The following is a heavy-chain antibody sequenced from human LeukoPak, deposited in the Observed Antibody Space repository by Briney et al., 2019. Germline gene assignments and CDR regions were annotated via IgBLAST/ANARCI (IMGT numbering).Heavy chain of an antibody. D-gene: IGHD2-15*01. V-gene: IGHV3-73*01. Sequence: PGGSLRLSCAASGFTFSGSAMHWVRQASGKGLEWVGRIRSKANSYATAYAASVKGRFTISRDNAKNSLYLQMNSLRAEDTAVYYCARVGGAAFDYWGQGTLVTVSS. CDR3: ARVGGAAFDY. CDR2: IRSKANSYAT. CDR1: GFTFSGSA. J-gene: IGHJ4*02.